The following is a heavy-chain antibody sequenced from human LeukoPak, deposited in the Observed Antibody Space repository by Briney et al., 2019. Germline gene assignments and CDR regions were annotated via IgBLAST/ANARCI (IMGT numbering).Heavy chain of an antibody. J-gene: IGHJ4*02. CDR2: IFSSGSTI. Sequence: GGSLRLSCAASGFIFSSYEMNWVRQAPGKGLEWVSYIFSSGSTIYYADSVKGRFTISRDNAKNSLYLQMNSLRAEDTALYYCARDNWPPGDYWGQRTLVTVSS. CDR3: ARDNWPPGDY. V-gene: IGHV3-48*03. CDR1: GFIFSSYE. D-gene: IGHD1-20*01.